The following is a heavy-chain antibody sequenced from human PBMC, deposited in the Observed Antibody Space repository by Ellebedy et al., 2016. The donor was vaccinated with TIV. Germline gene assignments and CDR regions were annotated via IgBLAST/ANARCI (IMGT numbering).Heavy chain of an antibody. V-gene: IGHV3-23*01. CDR1: GFTFSSYA. CDR3: ATTNTGYTDY. D-gene: IGHD5-12*01. CDR2: ISGSGGST. Sequence: GESLKISXAASGFTFSSYAMSWVRQAPGKELEWVSAISGSGGSTYYADSVKGRFTISRDNSKNTLYLQMNSLRAEDTAVYYCATTNTGYTDYWGQGTLVTVSS. J-gene: IGHJ4*02.